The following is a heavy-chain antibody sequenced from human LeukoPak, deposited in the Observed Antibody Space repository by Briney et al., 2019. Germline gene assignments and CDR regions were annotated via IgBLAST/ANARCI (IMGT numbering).Heavy chain of an antibody. J-gene: IGHJ4*02. CDR2: NGNA. V-gene: IGHV4-4*02. CDR3: ATYYVGVGGRGH. D-gene: IGHD2-21*01. CDR1: GFTFSNYG. Sequence: GSLRLSCAASGFTFSNYGIMWVRQAPGKGLEWIGHNGNANYNPSLQSRVTISIDTSKNHFTLSLNSVTAADTAVYYCATYYVGVGGRGHWGPGTLVTVSS.